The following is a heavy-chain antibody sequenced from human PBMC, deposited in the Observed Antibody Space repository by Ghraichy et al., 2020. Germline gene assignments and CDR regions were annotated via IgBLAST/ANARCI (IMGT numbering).Heavy chain of an antibody. D-gene: IGHD3-3*01. V-gene: IGHV3-21*01. J-gene: IGHJ6*03. CDR3: AREESNTSFGVVYYYMDV. CDR2: ISSSSSYI. Sequence: LTCAASGFTFSSYSMNWVRQAPGKGLEWVSSISSSSSYIYYADSVKGRFTISRDNAKNSLYLPMNSLRAEDTAVYYCAREESNTSFGVVYYYMDVWGKATSLTVSS. CDR1: GFTFSSYS.